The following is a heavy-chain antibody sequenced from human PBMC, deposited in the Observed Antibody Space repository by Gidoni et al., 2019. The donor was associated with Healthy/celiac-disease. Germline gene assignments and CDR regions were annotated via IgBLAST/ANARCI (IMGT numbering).Heavy chain of an antibody. V-gene: IGHV3-7*01. J-gene: IGHJ3*02. Sequence: EVQLVESGGGLVQPGGSLRLSCAASGFTFSSYWMSWVRQAPGKGLEWVANIKQDGSEKYYVDSVKGRFTISRDNAKNSLYLQMNSLRAEDTAVYYCARDMGGIVVVPAAIPDAFDIWGQGTMVTVSS. CDR1: GFTFSSYW. CDR3: ARDMGGIVVVPAAIPDAFDI. CDR2: IKQDGSEK. D-gene: IGHD2-2*01.